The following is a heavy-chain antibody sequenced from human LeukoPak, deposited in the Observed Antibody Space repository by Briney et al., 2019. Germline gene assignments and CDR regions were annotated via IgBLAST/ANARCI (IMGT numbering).Heavy chain of an antibody. Sequence: SVKVSCKASGGTFSRYAISWVRQAPGQGLEWMGGIIPIFGTANFAQKFQGRVTITADESTSTAYMELSSLRSEDTAVYYCARNIVVVPEVDYYYYYMDVWGKGTTVTVSS. D-gene: IGHD2-2*01. V-gene: IGHV1-69*13. CDR3: ARNIVVVPEVDYYYYYMDV. CDR2: IIPIFGTA. J-gene: IGHJ6*03. CDR1: GGTFSRYA.